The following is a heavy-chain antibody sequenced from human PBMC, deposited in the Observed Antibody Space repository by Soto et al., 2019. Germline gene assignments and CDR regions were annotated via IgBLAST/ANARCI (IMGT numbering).Heavy chain of an antibody. CDR1: GYTFTSYG. V-gene: IGHV1-18*01. J-gene: IGHJ5*02. CDR3: ARAAAVVPTVFGVLNYWFDP. Sequence: ASVEVSCKASGYTFTSYGISWVRQAPGQGLEWMGWISAYNGNTNYAQKLQGTFTITADESTSTAYMELSSLKSDDTAVYYCARAAAVVPTVFGVLNYWFDPWCQGTLVTVSS. D-gene: IGHD3-3*01. CDR2: ISAYNGNT.